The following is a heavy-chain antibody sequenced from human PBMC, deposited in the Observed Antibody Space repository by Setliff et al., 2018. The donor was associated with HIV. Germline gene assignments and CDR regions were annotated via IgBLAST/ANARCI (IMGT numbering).Heavy chain of an antibody. V-gene: IGHV3-53*01. CDR3: ARILGASYYYAMDV. Sequence: GWSLRLSCAVSGFTVSSNHMNWVRQAPGKGLEWVSFIYSGGSTYYADSVKGRFTISRDNSKNTLYLQMNSLRVEDTAVYYCARILGASYYYAMDVWGQGTTVTVSS. CDR1: GFTVSSNH. J-gene: IGHJ6*02. D-gene: IGHD1-26*01. CDR2: IYSGGST.